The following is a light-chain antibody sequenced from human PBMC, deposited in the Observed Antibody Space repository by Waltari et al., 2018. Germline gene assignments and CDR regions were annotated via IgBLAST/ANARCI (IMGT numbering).Light chain of an antibody. V-gene: IGKV3-20*01. CDR1: QSISSSY. Sequence: DIVLTQSPGTLSLSPGESVPLSCRASQSISSSYVAWYQQKSGQAPRLIMYHASTRATGIPDRFSGRGSVRDFTLTISGLEPEDCAVYYCQQYGSSSITFGQGTRLDIK. CDR2: HAS. J-gene: IGKJ5*01. CDR3: QQYGSSSIT.